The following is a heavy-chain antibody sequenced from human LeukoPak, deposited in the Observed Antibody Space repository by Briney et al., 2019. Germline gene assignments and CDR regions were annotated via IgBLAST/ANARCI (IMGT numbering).Heavy chain of an antibody. CDR3: LRVDDTNGHNWFDP. CDR1: CCSSSYYW. CDR2: IIGDGTRT. Sequence: GGSLRFCCASSCCSSSYYWMQLVRQGSGKVAVWVSRIIGDGTRTDYADSVKGRFTISRDNAKSTLYLQMNSLTAEDTAVYYCLRVDDTNGHNWFDPWGQGTLVTVSS. D-gene: IGHD2-8*01. V-gene: IGHV3-74*01. J-gene: IGHJ5*02.